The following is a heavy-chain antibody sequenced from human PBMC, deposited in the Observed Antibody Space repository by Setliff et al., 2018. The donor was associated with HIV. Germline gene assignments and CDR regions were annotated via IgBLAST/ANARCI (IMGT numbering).Heavy chain of an antibody. D-gene: IGHD2-15*01. CDR2: IYTGGST. CDR3: ARGYCSGESCYGFRRGAFYYYYYMDV. Sequence: SSETLSLTCTVSGGSISSESYYWNWIRQPAGKGLEHIGHIYTGGSTNYNPSLKSRVIISGDTSKNQFSLKMTSLTAADTAVYFCARGYCSGESCYGFRRGAFYYYYYMDVWGKGTTVTVSS. V-gene: IGHV4-61*09. CDR1: GGSISSESYY. J-gene: IGHJ6*03.